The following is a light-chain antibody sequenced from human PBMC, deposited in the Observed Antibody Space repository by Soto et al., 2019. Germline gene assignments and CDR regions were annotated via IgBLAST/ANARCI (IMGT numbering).Light chain of an antibody. CDR3: QHYNELPLT. J-gene: IGKJ4*01. V-gene: IGKV3-15*01. CDR2: GAS. CDR1: QSVSTN. Sequence: EMVMTQSPATLSVSPGERATLSCRASQSVSTNLAWYQQKPGQGPRLLIFGASTRAIGIPARFSGSRSGTDFTLTISSLQSEDFAVYYCQHYNELPLTFGGGTKVDIK.